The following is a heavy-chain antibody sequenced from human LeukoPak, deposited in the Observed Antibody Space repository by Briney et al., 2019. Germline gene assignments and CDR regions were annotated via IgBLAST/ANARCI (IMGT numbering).Heavy chain of an antibody. J-gene: IGHJ4*02. V-gene: IGHV3-20*04. CDR3: ARDLLSGRVGY. Sequence: GGSLRLSCAASGLTFDDYGMSWVRHAPGKGLEWVSGINWNGGSTGYADSVKGRFTISRDNAKNSLYLQMNSLRAEDTALYYCARDLLSGRVGYWGQGTLVTVSS. D-gene: IGHD3-3*01. CDR1: GLTFDDYG. CDR2: INWNGGST.